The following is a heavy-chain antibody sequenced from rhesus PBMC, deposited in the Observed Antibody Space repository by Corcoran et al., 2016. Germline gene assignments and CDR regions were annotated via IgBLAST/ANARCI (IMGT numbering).Heavy chain of an antibody. CDR1: GGSFRGDY. CDR2: ISGSSGST. Sequence: QVQLQESGPGLVKPSETLALTCAVSGGSFRGDYWGRLREPPGKGLEWIGYISGSSGSTDYHPSLQSRVTISTDTSKNQFSLKLSSVTAADTAVYYCARVRGPSPDYWGQGVLVTVSS. D-gene: IGHD5-42*01. J-gene: IGHJ4*01. V-gene: IGHV4-165*01. CDR3: ARVRGPSPDY.